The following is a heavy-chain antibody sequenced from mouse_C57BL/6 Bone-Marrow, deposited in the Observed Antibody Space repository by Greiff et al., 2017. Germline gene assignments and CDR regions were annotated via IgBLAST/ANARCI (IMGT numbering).Heavy chain of an antibody. Sequence: VQLQQPGAELVKPGASVKLSCKASGYTFTSYWMHWVKQRPGQGLEWIGMIHPNSGSTNYNEKFKSKATLTVDKSSSTAYMQLSSLTSEDSAVYYCARFLCITTVVRAMDYWGQGTSVTVSS. V-gene: IGHV1-64*01. CDR3: ARFLCITTVVRAMDY. J-gene: IGHJ4*01. D-gene: IGHD1-1*01. CDR1: GYTFTSYW. CDR2: IHPNSGST.